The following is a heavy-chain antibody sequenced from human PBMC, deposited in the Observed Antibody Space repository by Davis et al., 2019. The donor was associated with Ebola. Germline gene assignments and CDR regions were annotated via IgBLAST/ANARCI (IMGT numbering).Heavy chain of an antibody. D-gene: IGHD2-2*01. Sequence: SETLSLTCTVSGDSINSGEAYWTWIRQHPGRGLEWIGYISYSGYTYYKPSLKSRVTISVDTSKNQFSLKLTSVTAADTAVYYCARAVDCSSSSCPYDYWGQGTLVTVSS. V-gene: IGHV4-30-4*08. J-gene: IGHJ4*02. CDR3: ARAVDCSSSSCPYDY. CDR1: GDSINSGEAY. CDR2: ISYSGYT.